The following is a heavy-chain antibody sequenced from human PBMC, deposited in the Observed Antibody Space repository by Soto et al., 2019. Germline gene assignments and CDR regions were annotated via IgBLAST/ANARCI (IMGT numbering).Heavy chain of an antibody. D-gene: IGHD5-18*01. CDR1: GGTFSNYA. V-gene: IGHV1-69*12. J-gene: IGHJ4*02. CDR2: IIPIFGTA. CDR3: GRDGLAYSYGYVFGIDY. Sequence: QVQLVQSGAEVKKPGSSVKVSCKASGGTFSNYAISWVRQAPGQGLEWMGGIIPIFGTANYAQKFQGRVTITADESTSTAYMELSSLRSEDTAIYYCGRDGLAYSYGYVFGIDYWGQGTLVTVSS.